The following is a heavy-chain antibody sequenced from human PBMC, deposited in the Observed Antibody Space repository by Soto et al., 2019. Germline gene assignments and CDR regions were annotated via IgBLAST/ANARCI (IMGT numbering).Heavy chain of an antibody. J-gene: IGHJ4*02. CDR1: GFTFSNYG. Sequence: QVELVESGGGVVQPGGSLRLSCAASGFTFSNYGMHWVRQAPGKGLEWVASISYDGKIKYYTDSVKGRFTISRDNSQNTLYLQMTSLRVEDTAVFFCARDRDLLHTTSRGNFDRWGQGILVTVSS. V-gene: IGHV3-30*03. D-gene: IGHD2-2*01. CDR3: ARDRDLLHTTSRGNFDR. CDR2: ISYDGKIK.